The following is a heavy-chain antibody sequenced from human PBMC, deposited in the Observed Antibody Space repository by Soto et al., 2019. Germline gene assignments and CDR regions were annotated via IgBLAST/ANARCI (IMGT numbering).Heavy chain of an antibody. J-gene: IGHJ5*02. CDR2: IDYSGST. V-gene: IGHV4-31*03. CDR3: ARTVPAASGWFDP. CDR1: GGSISSGGYY. D-gene: IGHD2-2*01. Sequence: QVQLQESGPGLVKPSQNLSLTSTVSGGSISSGGYYWRWIRQHPGQGLEWMGYIDYSGSTYYNPSLWSRVTISVDTSKNQFSLKLSSVTAADTAVYYCARTVPAASGWFDPWGQGTLVTVSS.